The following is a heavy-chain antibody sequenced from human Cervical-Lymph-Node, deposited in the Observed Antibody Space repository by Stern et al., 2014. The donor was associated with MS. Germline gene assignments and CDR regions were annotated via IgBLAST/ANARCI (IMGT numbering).Heavy chain of an antibody. V-gene: IGHV1-3*01. Sequence: VQLVEPGAEVKKPGASVKVSCKASGYTFSSYGMHWVRQAPGQRPEWMGWINAGNGETKYSQKFQGRVTISRDISATTAYMELSTLRSEDTAVYYCATHVPVPRGWFWGQGTLVTVSS. CDR1: GYTFSSYG. D-gene: IGHD3-10*01. J-gene: IGHJ4*02. CDR3: ATHVPVPRGWF. CDR2: INAGNGET.